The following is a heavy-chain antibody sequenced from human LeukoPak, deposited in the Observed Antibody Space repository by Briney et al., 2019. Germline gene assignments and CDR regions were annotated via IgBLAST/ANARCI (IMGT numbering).Heavy chain of an antibody. Sequence: PGRSLRLSCAASGFTFSSYAMHWVRQAPGKGLEWVAVISYDGSNKYYADSVKGRFTISRDNSKNTLYLQMNRLRAEDTAVYYCARAPVVVAATPDYWGQGTLVTVSS. CDR3: ARAPVVVAATPDY. D-gene: IGHD2-15*01. CDR1: GFTFSSYA. J-gene: IGHJ4*02. CDR2: ISYDGSNK. V-gene: IGHV3-30-3*01.